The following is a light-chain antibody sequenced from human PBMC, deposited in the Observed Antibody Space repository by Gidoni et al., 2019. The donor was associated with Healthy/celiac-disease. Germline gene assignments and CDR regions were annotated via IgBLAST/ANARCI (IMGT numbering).Light chain of an antibody. CDR1: SSDVGGYDY. V-gene: IGLV2-11*01. CDR3: CSYAGSYTWV. CDR2: DVS. J-gene: IGLJ3*02. Sequence: QSALTQPRSVSGSPGPSVTISCTGTSSDVGGYDYVSWYQQHPGTAPKLMIYDVSKRPSGVPDRFSGSKSGNTASLTISGPQAEDEADYYCCSYAGSYTWVFGGGTKLTVL.